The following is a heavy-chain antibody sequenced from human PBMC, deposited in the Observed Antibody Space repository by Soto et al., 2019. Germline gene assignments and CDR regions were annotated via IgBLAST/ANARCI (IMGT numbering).Heavy chain of an antibody. D-gene: IGHD3-10*01. CDR2: IYHSGST. V-gene: IGHV4-4*02. Sequence: SETLSLTCAVSGGSISSSNWWSWVRQPPGKGLEWIGEIYHSGSTNYNPSLKSRVTISVDKSMNQFSLKLSSVTAADTAVYYCARDQLGENYYYYGLDVWGQGTTVS. J-gene: IGHJ6*02. CDR1: GGSISSSNW. CDR3: ARDQLGENYYYYGLDV.